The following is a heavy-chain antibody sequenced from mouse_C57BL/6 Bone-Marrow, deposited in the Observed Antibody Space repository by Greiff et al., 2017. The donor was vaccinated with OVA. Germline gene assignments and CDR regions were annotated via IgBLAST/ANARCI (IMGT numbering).Heavy chain of an antibody. CDR2: IYPRSGNT. D-gene: IGHD1-1*01. CDR3: ARRGFYYGSSSFAY. Sequence: QVQLQQSGAELARPGASVKLSCTASGYTFTSYGISWVKQRTGQGLEWIGEIYPRSGNTYYNEKFKGKATLTADKSSSTAYMELRSLTSEDSAVYFCARRGFYYGSSSFAYWGQGTLVTVSA. V-gene: IGHV1-81*01. J-gene: IGHJ3*01. CDR1: GYTFTSYG.